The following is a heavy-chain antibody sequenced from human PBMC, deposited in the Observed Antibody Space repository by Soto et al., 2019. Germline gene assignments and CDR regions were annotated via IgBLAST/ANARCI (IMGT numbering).Heavy chain of an antibody. V-gene: IGHV3-21*01. CDR3: AREGDDYGELWFDP. Sequence: EVQLVESGGGLVKPGGSLRLSCAASGFTFSSYSMNWVRQAPGKGLEWVSSISSSSSYIYYADSVKGRFTISRDNAKNSLYLQMNSLRAEDTAVYYCAREGDDYGELWFDPWGQGTLVTVSS. J-gene: IGHJ5*02. CDR2: ISSSSSYI. D-gene: IGHD4-17*01. CDR1: GFTFSSYS.